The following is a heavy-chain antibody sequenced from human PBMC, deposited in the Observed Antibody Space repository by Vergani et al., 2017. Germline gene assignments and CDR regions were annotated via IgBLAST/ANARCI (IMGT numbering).Heavy chain of an antibody. CDR1: GFTFSSYA. CDR2: ISGSGGST. Sequence: EVQLLESGGGLVQPGGSLRLSCAASGFTFSSYAMGWVRQAPGKGLEWVSAISGSGGSTYYADSVKGRFTISRDNSKNTLYLQMNSLRAEDTAVYYCAKDREGYCSSTSCYISYFDYWGQGTLVTVSS. CDR3: AKDREGYCSSTSCYISYFDY. D-gene: IGHD2-2*02. J-gene: IGHJ4*02. V-gene: IGHV3-23*01.